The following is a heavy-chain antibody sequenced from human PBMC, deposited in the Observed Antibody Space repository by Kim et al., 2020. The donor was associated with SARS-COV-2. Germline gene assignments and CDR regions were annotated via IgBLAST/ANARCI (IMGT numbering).Heavy chain of an antibody. Sequence: QKFQGRVTITADESTSTAYMELSSLRSEDTAVYYCARGRGIAAKDGMDVWGQGTTVTVSS. D-gene: IGHD6-25*01. CDR3: ARGRGIAAKDGMDV. V-gene: IGHV1-69*01. J-gene: IGHJ6*02.